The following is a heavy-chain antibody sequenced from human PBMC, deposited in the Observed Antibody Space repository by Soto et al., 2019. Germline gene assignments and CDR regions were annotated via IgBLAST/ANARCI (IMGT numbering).Heavy chain of an antibody. CDR1: GYTFNSYA. Sequence: GASVKVSCKASGYTFNSYAMHWVRQAPGQRLEWMGWINAGNGNTKYSQKFQGRVTITRDTSASTAYMELSSLRSEDTAVYYCARAHSGRPFDYWGQGTLVTVSS. D-gene: IGHD1-26*01. CDR2: INAGNGNT. V-gene: IGHV1-3*01. CDR3: ARAHSGRPFDY. J-gene: IGHJ4*02.